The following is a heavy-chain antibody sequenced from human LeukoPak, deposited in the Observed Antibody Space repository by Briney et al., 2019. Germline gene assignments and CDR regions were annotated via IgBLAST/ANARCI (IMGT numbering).Heavy chain of an antibody. CDR2: ITSTATTT. J-gene: IGHJ4*02. Sequence: PGGSLRLSCADSGLTFSSYSMNWVRQAPGKGLEWVSYITSTATTTYCADSVKGRFTISRDNAKNSLYLQMNSLRAEDTAVYYCVRDRFYSFDYWGQGTLVTVSS. V-gene: IGHV3-48*01. CDR3: VRDRFYSFDY. CDR1: GLTFSSYS. D-gene: IGHD4-11*01.